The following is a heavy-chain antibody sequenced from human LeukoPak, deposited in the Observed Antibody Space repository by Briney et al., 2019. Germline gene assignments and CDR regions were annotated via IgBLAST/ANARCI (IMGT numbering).Heavy chain of an antibody. D-gene: IGHD2-15*01. Sequence: ASVKVSCKASGGTFSSYAISWVRQAPGQGLEWMGWINPNSGGTNYAQKFQGRVTMTRDTSISTAYMELSRLRSDDTAVYYCARRGLCSGGSCYIDYWGQGTLVTVSS. CDR3: ARRGLCSGGSCYIDY. J-gene: IGHJ4*02. V-gene: IGHV1-2*02. CDR1: GGTFSSYA. CDR2: INPNSGGT.